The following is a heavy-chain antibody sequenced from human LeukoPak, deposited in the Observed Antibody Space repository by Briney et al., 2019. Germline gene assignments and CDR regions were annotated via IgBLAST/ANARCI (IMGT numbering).Heavy chain of an antibody. D-gene: IGHD3-22*01. J-gene: IGHJ4*02. CDR1: EFIVSINY. CDR2: IYSRGDT. Sequence: GGSLRLSCAASEFIVSINYMTWVRQAPGKGLEWVSLIYSRGDTKYADSVKGRFTISRDNAKNSLYLQMNSLRAEDTAVYYCASTTMIGLGGWGQGTLVTVSS. CDR3: ASTTMIGLGG. V-gene: IGHV3-53*01.